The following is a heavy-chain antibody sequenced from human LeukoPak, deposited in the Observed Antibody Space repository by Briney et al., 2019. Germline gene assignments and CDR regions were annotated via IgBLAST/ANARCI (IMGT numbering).Heavy chain of an antibody. D-gene: IGHD3-9*01. CDR3: ARGQSRYFDWYLGFFDY. CDR2: ISSTSSYI. CDR1: GFTFSSY. Sequence: GGCLRLSCAASGFTFSSYMNWVRQAPGKGLEWVSSISSTSSYIYYADSVKGRFTISRDNAKNSLSLQMNSLRADDTAVYYCARGQSRYFDWYLGFFDYWGQGTLVTVSS. J-gene: IGHJ4*02. V-gene: IGHV3-21*01.